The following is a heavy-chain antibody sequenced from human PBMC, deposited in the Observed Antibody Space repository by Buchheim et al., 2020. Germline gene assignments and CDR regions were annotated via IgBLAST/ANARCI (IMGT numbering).Heavy chain of an antibody. V-gene: IGHV4-39*01. CDR2: IYYSGST. Sequence: QLQLQESGPGLVKPSETLSLTCTVSGGSISSSSYYWGWIRQHPGKGLEWIGSIYYSGSTYYNPSLKSRVTISVDTSKNQFSLMLSSVTAADTSVYYCASIRIVLIVYAIFSGYDSYYVMDVLGPGT. J-gene: IGHJ6*02. CDR3: ASIRIVLIVYAIFSGYDSYYVMDV. D-gene: IGHD2-8*01. CDR1: GGSISSSSYY.